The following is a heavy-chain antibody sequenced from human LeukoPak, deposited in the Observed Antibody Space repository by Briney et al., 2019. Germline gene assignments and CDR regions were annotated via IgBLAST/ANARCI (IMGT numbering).Heavy chain of an antibody. CDR3: GRGAAVAGSYWYFDL. D-gene: IGHD6-19*01. CDR2: INHSGST. Sequence: PSETLSLTCAVYGGSISGYYWNWIRQPPGKGLEWIGEINHSGSTNYNPSLKSRVTISVDTSKNQLSLKLSSVTAADTAVYYCGRGAAVAGSYWYFDLWGRGTLVTVSS. J-gene: IGHJ2*01. CDR1: GGSISGYY. V-gene: IGHV4-34*01.